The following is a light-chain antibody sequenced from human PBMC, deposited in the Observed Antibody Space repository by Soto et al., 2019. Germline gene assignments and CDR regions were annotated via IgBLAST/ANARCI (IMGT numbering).Light chain of an antibody. J-gene: IGKJ1*01. CDR2: KIS. CDR3: MQATQFPRT. V-gene: IGKV2-24*01. CDR1: QSLVDSDGNTS. Sequence: DIVMTQTPLSSPVTLGQPASISCRSSQSLVDSDGNTSLSWLQQRPGQPPRLLIYKISNRFPGVLDRCSGSRAATDFTMKISRVEADDVVVYYCMQATQFPRTFGQGTKVEIK.